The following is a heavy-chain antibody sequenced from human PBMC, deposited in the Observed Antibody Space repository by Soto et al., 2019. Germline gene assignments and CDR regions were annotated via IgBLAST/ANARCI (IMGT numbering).Heavy chain of an antibody. CDR2: IYWDNDK. CDR1: GFSLSTSEVG. V-gene: IGHV2-5*02. Sequence: QITLKESGPTLVKSTQTLTLTCTFSGFSLSTSEVGVGWVRQPPGKALEWLALIYWDNDKRYSPSLKSRLTLTKDTSKSQVALTMTNMDPMDTATYYCAHRRSGSFFGSWGQGILVTVSS. D-gene: IGHD1-26*01. CDR3: AHRRSGSFFGS. J-gene: IGHJ4*02.